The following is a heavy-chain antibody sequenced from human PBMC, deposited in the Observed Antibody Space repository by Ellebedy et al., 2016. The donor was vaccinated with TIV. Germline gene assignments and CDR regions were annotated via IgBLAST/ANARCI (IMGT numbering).Heavy chain of an antibody. V-gene: IGHV3-23*01. CDR3: AREGGSLHSKGAVFDY. Sequence: GESLKISCAASGFTFNDYAMSWVRQAPGKGLEWVSGISYSGGSTYYADSVKGRFTISRDNSKNTLYLQMNSLRAEDTAVYYCAREGGSLHSKGAVFDYWGQGTLVTVSS. CDR1: GFTFNDYA. CDR2: ISYSGGST. J-gene: IGHJ4*02. D-gene: IGHD2-15*01.